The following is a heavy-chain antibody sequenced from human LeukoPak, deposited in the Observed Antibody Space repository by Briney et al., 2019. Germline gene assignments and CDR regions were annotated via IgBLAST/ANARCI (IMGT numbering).Heavy chain of an antibody. J-gene: IGHJ3*02. V-gene: IGHV1-2*02. Sequence: ASVKVSCKASGYTFTGYYMHWVRQAPGQGLEWMGWINPNSGGTNYAQKFQGRVTMTRDTSISTAYRELSRLRSDDTAVYYCARVGLWSMAGFGIWGQGTMVTVSS. CDR2: INPNSGGT. CDR3: ARVGLWSMAGFGI. D-gene: IGHD2/OR15-2a*01. CDR1: GYTFTGYY.